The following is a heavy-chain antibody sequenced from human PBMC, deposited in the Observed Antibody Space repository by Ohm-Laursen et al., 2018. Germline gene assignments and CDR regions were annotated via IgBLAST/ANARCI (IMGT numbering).Heavy chain of an antibody. J-gene: IGHJ1*01. CDR3: AKERDVSTGYALQH. V-gene: IGHV3-23*01. Sequence: SLRLSCTASGFSFSSYAMGWVRQAPGKGLEWVSTISDSGGGTYYADSVKGRFTISRDNSKNTLYLQMNSLRAEDTAVYYCAKERDVSTGYALQHWGQGTLVTVSP. CDR1: GFSFSSYA. D-gene: IGHD3-9*01. CDR2: ISDSGGGT.